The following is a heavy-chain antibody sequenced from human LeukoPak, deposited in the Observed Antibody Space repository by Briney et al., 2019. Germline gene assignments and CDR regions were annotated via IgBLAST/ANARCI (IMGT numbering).Heavy chain of an antibody. CDR1: GFTFSSYG. CDR2: IRYDGNNK. V-gene: IGHV3-30*02. J-gene: IGHJ6*03. Sequence: GGSLRLSCAASGFTFSSYGMHWVRQAPGKGLEWVAFIRYDGNNKYYADSVKGRFTISRDNSKNTLYLQMNSLRAEDTAVYYCAKVPRRLPRFSDYYYYMDVWGKGTTVTVSS. D-gene: IGHD3-16*01. CDR3: AKVPRRLPRFSDYYYYMDV.